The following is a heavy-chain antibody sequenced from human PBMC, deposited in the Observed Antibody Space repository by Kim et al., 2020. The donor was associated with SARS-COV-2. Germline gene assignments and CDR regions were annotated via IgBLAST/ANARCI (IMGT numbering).Heavy chain of an antibody. D-gene: IGHD6-6*01. V-gene: IGHV3-23*01. Sequence: ADSGKGRFTSSRDNDKNTLYLQMKGLRAEDTGVYYCASGSSSSFTFYFDYWGLGTLVTVSS. J-gene: IGHJ4*02. CDR3: ASGSSSSFTFYFDY.